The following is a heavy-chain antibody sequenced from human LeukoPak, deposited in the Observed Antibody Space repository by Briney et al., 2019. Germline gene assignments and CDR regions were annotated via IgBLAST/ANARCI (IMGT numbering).Heavy chain of an antibody. J-gene: IGHJ4*02. CDR1: GYSFTSYW. D-gene: IGHD6-13*01. CDR2: IYPGDSDT. Sequence: GESLKISCKGSGYSFTSYWIGWVRQMPGKVLEWMGIIYPGDSDTRYSPSFQGQVTISADKSISTAYLQWSSLKASYTAMYYCATPARYSSSFDYWGEGTLLTASP. V-gene: IGHV5-51*01. CDR3: ATPARYSSSFDY.